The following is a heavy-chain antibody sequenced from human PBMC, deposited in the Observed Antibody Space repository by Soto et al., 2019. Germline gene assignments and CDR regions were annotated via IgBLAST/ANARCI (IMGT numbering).Heavy chain of an antibody. V-gene: IGHV4-31*03. CDR1: GGSISSDGYY. J-gene: IGHJ6*02. Sequence: PSETLSLTCTVSGGSISSDGYYWSWIRQHPGKGLEWIGYIYYSGSTYYNPSLKSRVTISVDTSKNQVSLKLTSVTAADTAVYFCARVTMVIRDSDHFGVDVWGHGTTVTVS. D-gene: IGHD4-17*01. CDR2: IYYSGST. CDR3: ARVTMVIRDSDHFGVDV.